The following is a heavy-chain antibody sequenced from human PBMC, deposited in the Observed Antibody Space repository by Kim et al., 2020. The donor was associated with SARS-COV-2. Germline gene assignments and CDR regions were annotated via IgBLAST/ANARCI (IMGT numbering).Heavy chain of an antibody. D-gene: IGHD2-2*01. CDR2: ISAYNGNT. J-gene: IGHJ6*02. Sequence: ASVKVSCKASGYTFTSYGISWVRQAPGQGLEWMGWISAYNGNTNYAQKLQGRVTMTTDTSTSTAYIELRSLRSDDTAVYYCARDRIVVVPAAPRYYYYGMDVWGQGTTVTVSS. V-gene: IGHV1-18*04. CDR1: GYTFTSYG. CDR3: ARDRIVVVPAAPRYYYYGMDV.